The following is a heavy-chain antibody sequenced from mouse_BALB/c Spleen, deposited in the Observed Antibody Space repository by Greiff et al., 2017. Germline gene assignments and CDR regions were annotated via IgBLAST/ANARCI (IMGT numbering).Heavy chain of an antibody. D-gene: IGHD2-10*01. CDR3: ATYYGNFAWFAY. Sequence: EVKLMESGPGLVKPSQSLSLTCTVTGYSITSDYAWNWIRQFPGNKLEWMGYISYSGSTSYNPSLKSRISITRDTSKNQFFLQLNSVTTEDTATYYCATYYGNFAWFAYWGQGTLVTVSA. CDR1: GYSITSDYA. J-gene: IGHJ3*01. V-gene: IGHV3-2*02. CDR2: ISYSGST.